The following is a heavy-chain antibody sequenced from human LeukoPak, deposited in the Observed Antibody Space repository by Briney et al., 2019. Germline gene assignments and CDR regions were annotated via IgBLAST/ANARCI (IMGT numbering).Heavy chain of an antibody. V-gene: IGHV6-1*01. Sequence: SQTLSLTCAISGDSVSSNGAAWDWIRQSPSRGLEWLGRTYYTSQQWYSDYAPSVKGRITINADTSQNQFSLHLNSVTPEDTAVYYCGRETDFGVVTNWGQGTLVTVSS. D-gene: IGHD3-3*01. CDR3: GRETDFGVVTN. J-gene: IGHJ4*02. CDR2: TYYTSQQWYS. CDR1: GDSVSSNGAA.